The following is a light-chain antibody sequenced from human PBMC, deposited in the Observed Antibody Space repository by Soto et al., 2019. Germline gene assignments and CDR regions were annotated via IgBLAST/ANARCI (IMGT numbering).Light chain of an antibody. V-gene: IGLV2-8*01. Sequence: QSVLTQPPSASGSPGQSVTISCTGTSSDVGDNYVSWYQQHLGKAPKLIIYEVSQRPSGVPDRFSGSKSGNTASLTISGLQAEDEADYYCSSYTSSSTDVFGTGTKLTVL. CDR2: EVS. CDR3: SSYTSSSTDV. J-gene: IGLJ1*01. CDR1: SSDVGDNY.